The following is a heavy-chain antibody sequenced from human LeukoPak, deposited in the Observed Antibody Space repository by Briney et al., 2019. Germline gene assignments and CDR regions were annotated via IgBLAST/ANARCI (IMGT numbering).Heavy chain of an antibody. V-gene: IGHV3-21*04. D-gene: IGHD6-19*01. CDR1: GFTFSSYS. Sequence: PGGSLRLSCAASGFTFSSYSMNWVRQAPGKGLEWVSSISGSSTYIYYADSVKGRFTISRDNSKNTLYLQMNSLRAEDTAVYYCAKDPLFSAAIAVAGKDFDYWGQGTLVTVSS. J-gene: IGHJ4*02. CDR2: ISGSSTYI. CDR3: AKDPLFSAAIAVAGKDFDY.